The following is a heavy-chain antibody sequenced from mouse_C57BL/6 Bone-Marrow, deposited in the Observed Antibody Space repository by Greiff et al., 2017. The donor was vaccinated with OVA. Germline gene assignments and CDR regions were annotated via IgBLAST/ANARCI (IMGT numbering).Heavy chain of an antibody. CDR2: IHPNSGST. J-gene: IGHJ2*01. CDR3: ARCRTVTTSYFDY. D-gene: IGHD2-2*01. Sequence: QVQLKQPGAELVKPGASVKLSCKASGYTFTSYWMPWVQQRPGQGLEWIGMIHPNSGSTNYNEKFKSKDTLTVDNSSSTAYMQLSSLKSEDSAVYYCARCRTVTTSYFDYWGQGTTLTVSS. V-gene: IGHV1-64*01. CDR1: GYTFTSYW.